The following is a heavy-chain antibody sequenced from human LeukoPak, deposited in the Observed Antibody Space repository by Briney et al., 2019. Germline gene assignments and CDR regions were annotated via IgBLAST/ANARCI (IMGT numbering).Heavy chain of an antibody. CDR3: ARGPNSNWSGLDF. Sequence: GGFLRLSCTASGFSFSGHWMHWARQLPGKGLVWASRISPTGSTTSYADSVKGRFTVSRDNAKNTLYLQVNNLRAEDTAVYYCARGPNSNWSGLDFWGQGTLLTVSS. CDR2: ISPTGSTT. V-gene: IGHV3-74*01. CDR1: GFSFSGHW. D-gene: IGHD6-6*01. J-gene: IGHJ4*02.